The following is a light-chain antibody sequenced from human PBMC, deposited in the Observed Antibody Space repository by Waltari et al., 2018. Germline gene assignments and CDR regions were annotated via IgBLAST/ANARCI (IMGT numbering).Light chain of an antibody. J-gene: IGKJ4*01. CDR3: QQYDNLPLT. V-gene: IGKV1-33*01. CDR2: DAS. CDR1: QDISNY. Sequence: DIQMTQSPSSLSASVGDRVTLTCQASQDISNYLTWYQLKPGKAPKLLIYDASNLATGVPSRFSGSGSGTDFTFTISSLQPEDIATYYCQQYDNLPLTFGGGTNVEIK.